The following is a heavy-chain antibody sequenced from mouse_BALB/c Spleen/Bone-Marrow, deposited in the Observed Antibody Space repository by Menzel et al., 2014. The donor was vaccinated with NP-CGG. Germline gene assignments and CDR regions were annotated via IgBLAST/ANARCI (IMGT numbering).Heavy chain of an antibody. CDR1: GYSITSDYA. J-gene: IGHJ2*01. D-gene: IGHD4-1*01. CDR2: ISYSGTT. Sequence: EVKVEESGAGLVKPSQSLSLTCTVTGYSITSDYAWNWIRQFPGNKLEWMGYISYSGTTSYNPSLKSRISITRDTSKNQFFLQLNSVTTEDTATYYCAKTGTRYYFDYWGQGTTLTVSS. V-gene: IGHV3-2*02. CDR3: AKTGTRYYFDY.